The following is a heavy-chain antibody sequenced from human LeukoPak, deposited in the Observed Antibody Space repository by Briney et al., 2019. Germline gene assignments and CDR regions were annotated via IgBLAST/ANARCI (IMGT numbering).Heavy chain of an antibody. Sequence: PGGSLRLSCAASGFTFDDYGMSWVRQAPGKGLEWVSGINWNGGSTGYADSVKGRFTISRDNSKNTLYLQMNSLRAEDTAVYYCARAICSGGSCAIDYWGQGTLVTVSS. CDR2: INWNGGST. V-gene: IGHV3-20*04. D-gene: IGHD2-15*01. CDR1: GFTFDDYG. J-gene: IGHJ4*02. CDR3: ARAICSGGSCAIDY.